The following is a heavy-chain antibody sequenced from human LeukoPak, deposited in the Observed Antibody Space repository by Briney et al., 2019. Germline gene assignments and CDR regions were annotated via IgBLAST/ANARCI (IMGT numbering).Heavy chain of an antibody. D-gene: IGHD6-19*01. J-gene: IGHJ4*02. CDR2: ISYDGSNK. Sequence: GGSLRLSCAVSGFTFSSYAMHWVRQAPGKGLEWVAVISYDGSNKYYADSVKGRFTISRDNSKNTLYLQMNSLRAEDTAVYYCARDPAFGSGCFDYWGQGTLVTVSS. V-gene: IGHV3-30-3*01. CDR3: ARDPAFGSGCFDY. CDR1: GFTFSSYA.